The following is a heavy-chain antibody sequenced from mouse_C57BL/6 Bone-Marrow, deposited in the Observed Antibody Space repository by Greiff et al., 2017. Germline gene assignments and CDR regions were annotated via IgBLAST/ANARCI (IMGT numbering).Heavy chain of an antibody. Sequence: EVKLMESGGGLVKPGGSLKLSCAASGFTFSSYAMSWVRQTPEKRLEWVATISDGGSYTYYPDNVKGRFTISRDNAKNNLYLQMSHLKSEDTAMYYCARASNWDGAYWGQGTLVTVSA. J-gene: IGHJ3*01. CDR2: ISDGGSYT. D-gene: IGHD4-1*01. V-gene: IGHV5-4*03. CDR3: ARASNWDGAY. CDR1: GFTFSSYA.